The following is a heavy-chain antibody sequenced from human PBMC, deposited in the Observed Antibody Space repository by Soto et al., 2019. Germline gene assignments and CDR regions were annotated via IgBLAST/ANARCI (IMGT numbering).Heavy chain of an antibody. CDR3: TRVATAVPS. V-gene: IGHV4-59*12. Sequence: SETLSLTCHVSNGSLNCKYWRWIRQPPGKELEWIGNIYYRGTTNYNPSLQGRVTMSIDTSKNQSSLMLTSVTAADTAVYYCTRVATAVPSWGRGVLVTVSS. D-gene: IGHD5-18*01. CDR2: IYYRGTT. J-gene: IGHJ5*02. CDR1: NGSLNCKY.